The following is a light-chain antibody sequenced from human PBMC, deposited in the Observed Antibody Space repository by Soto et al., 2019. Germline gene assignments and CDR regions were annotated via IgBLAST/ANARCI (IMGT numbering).Light chain of an antibody. CDR3: QSYDSSLSGSNYV. Sequence: QSVLTQPPSVSGAPGQRVTISCTGSSSNIGAGYDVHWYQQLPGTAPKLLIFANTNRPSGVPDRFSGSKSGTSASLAITGLQVEDEADYYCQSYDSSLSGSNYVFGTGTKVTVL. CDR1: SSNIGAGYD. V-gene: IGLV1-40*01. CDR2: ANT. J-gene: IGLJ1*01.